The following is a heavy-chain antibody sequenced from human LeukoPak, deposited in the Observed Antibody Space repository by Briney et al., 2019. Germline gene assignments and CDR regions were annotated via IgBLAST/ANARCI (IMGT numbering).Heavy chain of an antibody. Sequence: PSETLSLTCAVYGGSFSGYYWSWIRQPPGKGLEWIGETNHSGSTNYNPSLKSRVTISVDTSKNQFSLKLSSVTAADTAVYYCARGRKIVVVPAATYWYFDLWGRGTLVTVSS. J-gene: IGHJ2*01. V-gene: IGHV4-34*01. CDR2: TNHSGST. CDR3: ARGRKIVVVPAATYWYFDL. CDR1: GGSFSGYY. D-gene: IGHD2-2*01.